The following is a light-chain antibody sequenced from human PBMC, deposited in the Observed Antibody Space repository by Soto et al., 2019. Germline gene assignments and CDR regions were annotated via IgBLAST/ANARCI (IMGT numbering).Light chain of an antibody. J-gene: IGKJ4*01. CDR2: DAS. Sequence: DIQMTQSPCTRYAPVGYRVTITCRVSQSISSWLAWYQQKPGKAPKLLIYDASSLESGVPSRFSGSGSGTEFTLTISSLQPDDFATYYCQQYNSYSPLTFGGGPKVDIK. CDR1: QSISSW. V-gene: IGKV1-5*01. CDR3: QQYNSYSPLT.